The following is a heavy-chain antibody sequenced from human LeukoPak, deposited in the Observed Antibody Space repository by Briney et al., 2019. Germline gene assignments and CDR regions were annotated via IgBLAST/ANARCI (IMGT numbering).Heavy chain of an antibody. CDR1: GFTFGSYG. D-gene: IGHD1-7*01. J-gene: IGHJ4*02. CDR3: AKEHVLKGTADY. Sequence: GRSLRLSCAASGFTFGSYGIHWVRQAPGKGLEWVGVISYDGANKYYADSVKGRFTISRDNSKNTLYLQMNGLRAEDTAVYYCAKEHVLKGTADYWGQGTLVTVSS. V-gene: IGHV3-30*18. CDR2: ISYDGANK.